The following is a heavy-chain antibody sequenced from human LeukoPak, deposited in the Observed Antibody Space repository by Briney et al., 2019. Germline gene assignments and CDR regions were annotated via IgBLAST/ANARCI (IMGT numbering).Heavy chain of an antibody. Sequence: GASVKVSCKAAGFTFIYDVNWLRQAAGQGLEWMGWMNPNSGATNYTPRFQGRVTFSGSTSIGTAYMELSGLSTEDTGVYYCATREKTSPIYNKWGQGTLVTVSS. CDR1: GFTFIYD. D-gene: IGHD2-2*01. CDR2: MNPNSGAT. V-gene: IGHV1-8*03. CDR3: ATREKTSPIYNK. J-gene: IGHJ4*02.